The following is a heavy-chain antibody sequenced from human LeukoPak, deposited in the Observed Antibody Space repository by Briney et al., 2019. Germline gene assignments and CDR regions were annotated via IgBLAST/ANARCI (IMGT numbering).Heavy chain of an antibody. CDR3: ARGGYSSGWYTYDFDY. V-gene: IGHV3-21*01. D-gene: IGHD6-19*01. J-gene: IGHJ4*02. CDR2: ISRSSSYI. Sequence: GGSLRLSCAASGFTFSSYSMNWVRQAPGKGLEWVSSISRSSSYIYYADSVKGRFTISRDNAKKSLDLQMNSLRAEDTAVYYCARGGYSSGWYTYDFDYWGQGTLVTVSS. CDR1: GFTFSSYS.